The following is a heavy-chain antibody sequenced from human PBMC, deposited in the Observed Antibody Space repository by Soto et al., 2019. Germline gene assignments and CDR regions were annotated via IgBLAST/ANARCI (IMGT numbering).Heavy chain of an antibody. CDR3: VRGYRQSGYSSSWVFDY. D-gene: IGHD6-13*01. Sequence: QVQLQESGPGLVKPSQTLSLICTVSGGSINSGGYYWNWIRQHPGKGLEWIGYIFYSGSTYYNPCLRSRVTIEADTSENQFALNLSSVTAADTAVEFCVRGYRQSGYSSSWVFDYWGQGTLVNVSS. V-gene: IGHV4-31*03. J-gene: IGHJ4*02. CDR1: GGSINSGGYY. CDR2: IFYSGST.